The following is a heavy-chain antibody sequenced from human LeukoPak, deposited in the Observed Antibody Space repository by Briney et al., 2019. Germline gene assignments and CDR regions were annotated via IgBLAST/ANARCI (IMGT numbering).Heavy chain of an antibody. Sequence: SVKVSCKASGGTFSNSAISWVRQAPGQGLEWMGGIIPIFGTSNYAQKFQGRVTITTDESTSTAYMELSSLRSEDTAVYYCARDGSYCSSTSCYSPLGSYYYYMDVWGKGTTVTVSS. V-gene: IGHV1-69*05. J-gene: IGHJ6*03. CDR1: GGTFSNSA. CDR2: IIPIFGTS. CDR3: ARDGSYCSSTSCYSPLGSYYYYMDV. D-gene: IGHD2-2*02.